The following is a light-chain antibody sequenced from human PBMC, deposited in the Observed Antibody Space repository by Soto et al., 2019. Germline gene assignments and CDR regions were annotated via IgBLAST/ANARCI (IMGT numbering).Light chain of an antibody. CDR2: GAS. CDR1: QRLTNN. V-gene: IGKV3D-15*01. J-gene: IGKJ4*01. Sequence: EIVMTQSPATLSVSPGEGVTLSCMASQRLTNNLAWYQQSPGQAPRLLIYGASTRATGIPTRFSGSGTGTEFTLTISSLESEDFAVYYCQQYNNWPRTFGGGTKVDIK. CDR3: QQYNNWPRT.